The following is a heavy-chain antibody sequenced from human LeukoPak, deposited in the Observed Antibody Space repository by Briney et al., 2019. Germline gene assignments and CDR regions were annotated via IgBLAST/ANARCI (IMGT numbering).Heavy chain of an antibody. D-gene: IGHD5-24*01. CDR2: IYYSGST. CDR3: ARDIDMATIAD. Sequence: SEILSLTCTVSGGSISSSSYYWGWIRQPPGKGLEWIGSIYYSGSTYYNPSLKSRVTISVDTSKNQFSLKLSSETAADTAVYYCARDIDMATIADWGQGTLVTVSS. V-gene: IGHV4-39*07. J-gene: IGHJ4*02. CDR1: GGSISSSSYY.